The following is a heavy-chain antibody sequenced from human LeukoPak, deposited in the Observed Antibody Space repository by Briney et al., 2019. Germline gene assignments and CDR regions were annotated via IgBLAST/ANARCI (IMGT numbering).Heavy chain of an antibody. Sequence: GGSLRLSCTASGFTFGDYVMSWVRQAPGKGLEWVTFIRYDGTNKYYADSVKGRFTISRDNSKNTLYLQMDSLRPEDSAVYYCARGGHYNILTGFRDRFLGFDYWGQGTLVTVSS. CDR2: IRYDGTNK. CDR3: ARGGHYNILTGFRDRFLGFDY. D-gene: IGHD3-9*01. V-gene: IGHV3-30*02. CDR1: GFTFGDYV. J-gene: IGHJ4*02.